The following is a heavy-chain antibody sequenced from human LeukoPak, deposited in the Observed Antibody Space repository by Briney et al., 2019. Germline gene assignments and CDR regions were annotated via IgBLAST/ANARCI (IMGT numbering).Heavy chain of an antibody. CDR3: AAATYCSSTSCYPVGFDY. D-gene: IGHD2-2*01. CDR2: FDPEDGET. J-gene: IGHJ4*02. CDR1: GYTLTELS. V-gene: IGHV1-24*01. Sequence: APVKVSCKVSGYTLTELSMHWVRQAPGKGLEWMGGFDPEDGETIYAQKFQGRVTMTEDTSTDTAYMELGSLRSEDTAVYYCAAATYCSSTSCYPVGFDYWGRGTLVTVSS.